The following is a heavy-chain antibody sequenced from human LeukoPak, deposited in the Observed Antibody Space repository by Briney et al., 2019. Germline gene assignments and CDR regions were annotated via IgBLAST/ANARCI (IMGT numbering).Heavy chain of an antibody. V-gene: IGHV3-21*01. CDR1: GFTFSSYI. D-gene: IGHD3-3*01. CDR3: AKDGQGNFWRARRTYDMDV. J-gene: IGHJ6*03. CDR2: ISSSNNYI. Sequence: GGSLRLSCAASGFTFSSYIINWVRQAPGKGLEWVSSISSSNNYIYYADSVKGRFTISRDNAKNSLYLQMNSLRAEYTAVYSGAKDGQGNFWRARRTYDMDVWGKGTTVTVSS.